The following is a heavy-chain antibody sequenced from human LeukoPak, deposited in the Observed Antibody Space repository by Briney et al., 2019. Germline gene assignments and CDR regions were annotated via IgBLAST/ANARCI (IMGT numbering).Heavy chain of an antibody. J-gene: IGHJ4*02. CDR3: AKHGFAGISAAGDY. D-gene: IGHD6-13*01. Sequence: TGGSLRLSCAASGFTFSSYAMSWVRQAPGKGLEWISVISGSGGSTSYADSVKGRFTISRDNSKNTLYLQMNSLRAEDTAVYYCAKHGFAGISAAGDYWGQGTLVTVSS. CDR1: GFTFSSYA. CDR2: ISGSGGST. V-gene: IGHV3-23*01.